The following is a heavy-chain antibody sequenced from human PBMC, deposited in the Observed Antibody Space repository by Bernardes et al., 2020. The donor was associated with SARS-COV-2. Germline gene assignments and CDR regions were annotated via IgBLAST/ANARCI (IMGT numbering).Heavy chain of an antibody. D-gene: IGHD6-25*01. J-gene: IGHJ6*02. CDR1: GFPFNDAW. CDR3: TTGLESSAWYYYYYGIDV. CDR2: IKKKSDGSTT. V-gene: IGHV3-15*01. Sequence: GGSLRLSCAASGFPFNDAWMSWVRQAPGKGLEWVGRIKKKSDGSTTDYAAPLKGRFPISRDDSKNTLYLQINSLESEDTAVYYCTTGLESSAWYYYYYGIDVWGQGITVTVSS.